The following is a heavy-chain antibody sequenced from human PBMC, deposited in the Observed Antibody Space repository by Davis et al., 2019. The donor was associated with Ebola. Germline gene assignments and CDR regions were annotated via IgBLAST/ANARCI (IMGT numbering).Heavy chain of an antibody. CDR2: IKEDGGKK. D-gene: IGHD6-19*01. V-gene: IGHV3-7*03. J-gene: IGHJ4*02. CDR3: ASISLAASYFDY. CDR1: RFPFSIRW. Sequence: GESLKISCVASRFPFSIRWMTWVRQAPGKGLEWVANIKEDGGKKYYVDSVEGRFTISRDNVKNSLYLQMNFLRADDTAVYYCASISLAASYFDYWGQGALVTVSS.